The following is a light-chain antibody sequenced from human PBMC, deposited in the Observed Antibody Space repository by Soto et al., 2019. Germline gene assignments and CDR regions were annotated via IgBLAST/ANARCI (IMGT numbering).Light chain of an antibody. J-gene: IGKJ1*01. CDR2: AAS. Sequence: DIQLTQSPSFLSASVGDRVTITCRTSQGFSNYLAWYLQKPGKAPNLLIYAASTLQSGVPSRFSGSGSGTEFTLTISSLQPEDSATYYCQQVYIYPRTFGQGTKVEIK. V-gene: IGKV1-9*01. CDR1: QGFSNY. CDR3: QQVYIYPRT.